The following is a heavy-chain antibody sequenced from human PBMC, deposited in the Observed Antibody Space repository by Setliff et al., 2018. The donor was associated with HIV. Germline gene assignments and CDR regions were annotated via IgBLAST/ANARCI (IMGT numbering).Heavy chain of an antibody. CDR3: ARDFGGYCSSMSCPGLFDP. V-gene: IGHV1-69*05. D-gene: IGHD2-2*01. CDR1: GGTFSSYA. CDR2: IIPISGTA. J-gene: IGHJ5*02. Sequence: GASVKVSCKASGGTFSSYAISWVRQAPGQGLEWMGGIIPISGTANYAQKFQGRVTITTDESTSTVYMELSGLRSEDTAVYYCARDFGGYCSSMSCPGLFDPWGQGTLVTVSS.